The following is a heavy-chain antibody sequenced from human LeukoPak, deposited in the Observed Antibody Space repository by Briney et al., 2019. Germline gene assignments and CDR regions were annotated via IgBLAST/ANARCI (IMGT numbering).Heavy chain of an antibody. CDR1: GCTFSNAW. CDR3: TTDLAVDDYVWGSYRQSNDAFDI. Sequence: PGGSMRLSCAASGCTFSNAWMSWDRQAPGKGLEWVGRIKSKTDGGTTDYAAPVKGRFTISREESKNTLYLQMNSLKTEDTGVYYCTTDLAVDDYVWGSYRQSNDAFDIWGQGTMVTVSS. CDR2: IKSKTDGGTT. D-gene: IGHD3-16*02. V-gene: IGHV3-15*01. J-gene: IGHJ3*02.